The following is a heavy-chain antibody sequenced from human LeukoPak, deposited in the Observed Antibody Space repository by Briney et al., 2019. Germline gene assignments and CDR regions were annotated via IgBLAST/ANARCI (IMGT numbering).Heavy chain of an antibody. CDR3: ARSGYSYGLRYYYYYMDV. V-gene: IGHV1-8*01. D-gene: IGHD5-18*01. Sequence: ASVKVSCKASGYTFTSYDINWVRQATGQGLEWMGWMNPNSGNTGYAQKFQGRVTMTRNTSISTAYMELSSLRSEDTAEYYCARSGYSYGLRYYYYYMDVWGKGTTVTVSS. J-gene: IGHJ6*03. CDR1: GYTFTSYD. CDR2: MNPNSGNT.